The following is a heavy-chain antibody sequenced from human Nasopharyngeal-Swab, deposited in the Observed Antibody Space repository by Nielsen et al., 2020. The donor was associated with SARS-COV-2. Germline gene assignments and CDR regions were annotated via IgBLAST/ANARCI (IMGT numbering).Heavy chain of an antibody. CDR3: AKVVAAHYYYYGMDV. Sequence: WIRQPPGKGLEWVSGISWNSGSIGYADSVKGRFTISRDNATNSLYLQMNSLRAEDTALYYCAKVVAAHYYYYGMDVWGQGTTVTVSS. D-gene: IGHD2-15*01. CDR2: ISWNSGSI. J-gene: IGHJ6*02. V-gene: IGHV3-9*01.